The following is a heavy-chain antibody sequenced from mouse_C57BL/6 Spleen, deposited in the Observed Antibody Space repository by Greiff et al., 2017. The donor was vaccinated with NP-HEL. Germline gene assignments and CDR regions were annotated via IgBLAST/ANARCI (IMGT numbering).Heavy chain of an antibody. CDR1: GYSFTGYY. D-gene: IGHD2-5*01. J-gene: IGHJ3*01. Sequence: EVKLQQSGPELVKPGASVKISCKASGYSFTGYYMNWVKQSPEKSLEWIGEINPSTGGTTYNQKFKAKATLTVDKSSSTAYMQLKSLTSEDSAVYYCASAYYSNYEGFAYWGQGTLVTVSA. V-gene: IGHV1-42*01. CDR2: INPSTGGT. CDR3: ASAYYSNYEGFAY.